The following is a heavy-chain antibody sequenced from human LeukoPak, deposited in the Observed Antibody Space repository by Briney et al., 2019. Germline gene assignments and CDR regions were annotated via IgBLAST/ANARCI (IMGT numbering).Heavy chain of an antibody. CDR1: GGTFSSYA. D-gene: IGHD4-17*01. Sequence: SVKVSCKAPGGTFSSYAISWVRQAPGQGLEWMGGIIPIFGTANYAQKFQGRVTITADESTSTAYMELSSLRSEDTAVYYCAREAPAADYGDYGGYFDYWGQGTLVTVSS. CDR3: AREAPAADYGDYGGYFDY. J-gene: IGHJ4*02. V-gene: IGHV1-69*13. CDR2: IIPIFGTA.